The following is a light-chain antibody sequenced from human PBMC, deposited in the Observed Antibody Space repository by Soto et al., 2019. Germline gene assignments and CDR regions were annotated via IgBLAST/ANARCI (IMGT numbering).Light chain of an antibody. J-gene: IGLJ2*01. V-gene: IGLV2-14*01. CDR3: TSYSSSNTHVL. Sequence: QSVLTQPASVSGSPGQSITISCTGTSSDVGGYNFVSWYQQHPGKAPKLMIYEVSNRPSGVSNRFSGSKSANTASLTISGLQAADEADYYCTSYSSSNTHVLFGGGTKVTVL. CDR2: EVS. CDR1: SSDVGGYNF.